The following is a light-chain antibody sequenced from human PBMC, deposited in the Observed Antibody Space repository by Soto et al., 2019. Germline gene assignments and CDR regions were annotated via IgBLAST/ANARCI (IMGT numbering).Light chain of an antibody. CDR3: SSHTASRTRG. CDR1: SSDVGIYNY. V-gene: IGLV2-14*01. Sequence: QSALAQPASVSGSPGQSIAISCTGASSDVGIYNYVSWYQQHPGKVPKLIIYEVANRPSGVSNRFSGSKSGNTASLTISGPKAEDEDDYHCSSHTASRTRGFGTENNVTAL. J-gene: IGLJ1*01. CDR2: EVA.